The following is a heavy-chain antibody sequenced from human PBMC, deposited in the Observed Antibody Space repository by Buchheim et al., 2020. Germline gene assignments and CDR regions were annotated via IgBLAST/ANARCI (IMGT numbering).Heavy chain of an antibody. CDR2: ISNDGQNK. Sequence: QVQLVESGGGVVQPGGSLRLSCAASGFSFRNYAMHWVRQIPYKGLEWVAVISNDGQNKCYADTVKGRFTISRYIPNNPLFLQMNSLRPEDTAAYYCARARVPPGYFDYWGQGTL. V-gene: IGHV3-30*04. D-gene: IGHD6-13*01. J-gene: IGHJ4*02. CDR1: GFSFRNYA. CDR3: ARARVPPGYFDY.